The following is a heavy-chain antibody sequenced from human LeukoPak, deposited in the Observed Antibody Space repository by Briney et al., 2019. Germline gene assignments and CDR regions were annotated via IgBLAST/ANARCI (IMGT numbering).Heavy chain of an antibody. D-gene: IGHD4-17*01. J-gene: IGHJ3*02. Sequence: PGGSLRLSCAASGFTVSNYYMSWVRQAPGQGLEWVSVIYTSGSTYDADSVRGRFTISRDKSKNTLYLQMNSLRAEDAAVYYCARGGSDGGDYSSFGIWGLGTMVTVSS. CDR1: GFTVSNYY. CDR2: IYTSGST. V-gene: IGHV3-66*01. CDR3: ARGGSDGGDYSSFGI.